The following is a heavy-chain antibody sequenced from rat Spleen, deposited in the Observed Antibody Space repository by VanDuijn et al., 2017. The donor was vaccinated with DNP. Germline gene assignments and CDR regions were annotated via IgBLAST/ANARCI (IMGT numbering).Heavy chain of an antibody. CDR1: GFIFNDYG. CDR2: ISSGGGTT. D-gene: IGHD1-4*01. CDR3: TQTGDPGMTGFDY. V-gene: IGHV5S13*01. Sequence: EVQLVESGGGLVQPGRSLKLSCAASGFIFNDYGMAWVRQTPKRGLEWVATISSGGGTTYYRDSVKGRFTISRDDAKSTLYLQMDSLRSEDTATYYCTQTGDPGMTGFDYWGQGVMVTVSS. J-gene: IGHJ2*01.